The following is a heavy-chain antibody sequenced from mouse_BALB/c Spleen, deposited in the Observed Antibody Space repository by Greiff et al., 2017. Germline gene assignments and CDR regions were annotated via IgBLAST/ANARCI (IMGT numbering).Heavy chain of an antibody. D-gene: IGHD3-3*01. Sequence: VQLVESGPGLVAPSQSLSITCTVSGFSLTSYGVSWVLQPPGKGLEWMGVIWGDGSTNYHSALISRLSISKDNSKSQVFLKLNSLRTDDTATDYCAKRAGRGAMDYWGQGTSVTVSS. CDR2: IWGDGST. J-gene: IGHJ4*01. V-gene: IGHV2-3*01. CDR1: GFSLTSYG. CDR3: AKRAGRGAMDY.